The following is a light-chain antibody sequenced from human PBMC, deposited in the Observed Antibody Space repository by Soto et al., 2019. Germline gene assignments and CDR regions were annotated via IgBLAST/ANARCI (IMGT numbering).Light chain of an antibody. V-gene: IGKV3-15*01. J-gene: IGKJ2*01. CDR1: QSVSSN. Sequence: EIVMTQSPATLSVSPGERATLSCWASQSVSSNLAWYQQKPGQAPRLLIFGASTRVTVIPARFSGSGSGTEFTLTISSLQSEDFAIYYCQQYNNGPPDTFGQGTKLEIK. CDR2: GAS. CDR3: QQYNNGPPDT.